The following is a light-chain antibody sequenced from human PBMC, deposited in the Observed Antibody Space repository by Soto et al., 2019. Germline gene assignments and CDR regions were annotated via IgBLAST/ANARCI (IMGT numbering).Light chain of an antibody. V-gene: IGKV1-39*01. CDR3: QQSYSAPYT. J-gene: IGKJ2*01. CDR1: QSISTY. Sequence: DIQMTQSPTSLSASVGDRVTITCRASQSISTYLNWYQQKPGKAPELLIYGAFNLQSGVPSGFTGRGIGTDFTLTSTSLRPEDFATYYCQQSYSAPYTVGQGTKLEIK. CDR2: GAF.